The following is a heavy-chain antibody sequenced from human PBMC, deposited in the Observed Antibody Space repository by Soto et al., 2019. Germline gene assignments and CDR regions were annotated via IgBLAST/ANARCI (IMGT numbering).Heavy chain of an antibody. CDR2: VSIGGST. J-gene: IGHJ4*02. Sequence: QPGGSLRLSCAASGFTFSSYAMGWVRQGPGKGLEWVAVVSIGGSTHYADSVRGRFTISRDDSKNTLSLQMNSLTAEDTAVYFCAKRSGAGGNFDYWGQGDLVTVSS. D-gene: IGHD2-15*01. CDR3: AKRSGAGGNFDY. CDR1: GFTFSSYA. V-gene: IGHV3-23*01.